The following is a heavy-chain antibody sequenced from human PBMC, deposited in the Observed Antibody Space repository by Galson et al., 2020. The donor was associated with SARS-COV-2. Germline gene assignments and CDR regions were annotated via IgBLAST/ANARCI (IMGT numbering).Heavy chain of an antibody. Sequence: ASVKVSCQASGFSFTDYYIHWVRQAPGEGLEWMGWVNPNTGDIKYKEKFQGRVSMTRDTSITTAYMELSRLTSDDTAVYYCARDRISAPDDFDYWGQGTLVTVSS. V-gene: IGHV1-2*02. CDR1: GFSFTDYY. D-gene: IGHD6-13*01. CDR2: VNPNTGDI. CDR3: ARDRISAPDDFDY. J-gene: IGHJ4*02.